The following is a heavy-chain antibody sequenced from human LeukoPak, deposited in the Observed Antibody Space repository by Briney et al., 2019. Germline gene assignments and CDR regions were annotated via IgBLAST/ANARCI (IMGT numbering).Heavy chain of an antibody. CDR3: ARSKYYYGSETYYNDS. V-gene: IGHV1-18*01. CDR2: ISAYNGNT. CDR1: RGTFSSYA. J-gene: IGHJ4*02. Sequence: ASVKVSCKASRGTFSSYAISWGRQAPGQGLEWMGWISAYNGNTNYAQNLQGRVTLPTDTSTRTAYMELRRLRSDDTAVYYCARSKYYYGSETYYNDSWGQGTLVTVSS. D-gene: IGHD3-10*01.